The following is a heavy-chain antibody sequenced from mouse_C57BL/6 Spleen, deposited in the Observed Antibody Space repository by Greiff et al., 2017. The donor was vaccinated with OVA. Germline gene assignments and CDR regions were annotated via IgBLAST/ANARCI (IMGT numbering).Heavy chain of an antibody. J-gene: IGHJ2*01. D-gene: IGHD1-1*01. V-gene: IGHV1-81*01. CDR3: AKGVLRDYFDY. CDR2: IYPRSGNT. Sequence: VQRVESGAELARPGASVKLSCKASGYTFTSYGISWVKQRTGQGLEWIGEIYPRSGNTYYNEKFKGKATLTADKSSSTAYMELRSLTSEDSAVYFCAKGVLRDYFDYWGQGTTLTVSS. CDR1: GYTFTSYG.